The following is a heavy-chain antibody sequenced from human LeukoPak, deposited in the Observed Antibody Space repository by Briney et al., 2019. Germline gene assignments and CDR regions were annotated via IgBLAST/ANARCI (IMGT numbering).Heavy chain of an antibody. D-gene: IGHD6-6*01. CDR3: ARDGGGRIAALAAPLKYYMDV. Sequence: GGSLRLSCAASGFIFSDYAMNWVRQAPGKGLEWISYIKSTGSTTYYADSVKGRFTISRDNAGNSLYLQMNSLRAEDTAVYYCARDGGGRIAALAAPLKYYMDVWGKGTTVTVSS. CDR2: IKSTGSTT. V-gene: IGHV3-48*04. J-gene: IGHJ6*03. CDR1: GFIFSDYA.